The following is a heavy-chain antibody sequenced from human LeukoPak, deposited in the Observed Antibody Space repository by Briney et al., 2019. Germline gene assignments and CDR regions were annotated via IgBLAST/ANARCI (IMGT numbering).Heavy chain of an antibody. D-gene: IGHD6-13*01. V-gene: IGHV1-69*05. Sequence: SVKVSCKASGGTFSSYAISWVRQAPGQGLEWMGGIIPIFGTANYAQKFQGRVTMTTDTSTSTAYMELRSLRSDDTAVYYCARGDIAAAATGYWGQGTLVTVSS. CDR3: ARGDIAAAATGY. J-gene: IGHJ4*02. CDR1: GGTFSSYA. CDR2: IIPIFGTA.